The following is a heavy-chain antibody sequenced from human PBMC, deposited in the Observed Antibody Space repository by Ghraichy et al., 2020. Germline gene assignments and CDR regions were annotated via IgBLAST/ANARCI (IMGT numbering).Heavy chain of an antibody. CDR2: IYWDDDK. CDR1: GFSLSTSGVG. CDR3: AHSRIGLVINLFDY. V-gene: IGHV2-5*02. D-gene: IGHD3-9*01. J-gene: IGHJ4*02. Sequence: SGPTLVKPTQTLTLTCTFSGFSLSTSGVGVGWIRQPPGKALEWLALIYWDDDKRYSPSLKSRLTITKDTSKNQVVLTMTNMDPVDTATYYCAHSRIGLVINLFDYWGQGTLVTVTS.